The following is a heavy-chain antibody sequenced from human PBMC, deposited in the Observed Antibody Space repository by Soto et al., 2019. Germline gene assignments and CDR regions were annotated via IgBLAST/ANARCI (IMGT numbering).Heavy chain of an antibody. CDR2: INAGNGNT. J-gene: IGHJ3*02. CDR1: GYTFTSYA. D-gene: IGHD6-13*01. CDR3: ARSVAAARYAFDI. Sequence: QVQLVQSGAEVKKPGASVKVSCKASGYTFTSYAMNWVRQAPGQRLEWMGWINAGNGNTKYSQKFQGRVTITRDTSASTAFMELSSLRSEDTAVYYCARSVAAARYAFDIWGQGTMVSVSS. V-gene: IGHV1-3*01.